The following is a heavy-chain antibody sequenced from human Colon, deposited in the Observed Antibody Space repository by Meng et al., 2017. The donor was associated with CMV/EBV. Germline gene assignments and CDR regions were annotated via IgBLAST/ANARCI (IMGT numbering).Heavy chain of an antibody. V-gene: IGHV1-18*04. D-gene: IGHD4-23*01. J-gene: IGHJ5*02. Sequence: KASGFPFTSYRFAWVRQAPGQGLEWLGWISAYNGNTNYAQIVQGRVTMTTDPSTTTAYLELRNLRSDDTAVYYCARLNGGNSGDWFDPWGQGTLVTVSS. CDR1: GFPFTSYR. CDR2: ISAYNGNT. CDR3: ARLNGGNSGDWFDP.